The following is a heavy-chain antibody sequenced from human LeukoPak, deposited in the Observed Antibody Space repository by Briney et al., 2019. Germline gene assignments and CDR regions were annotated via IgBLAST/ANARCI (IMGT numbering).Heavy chain of an antibody. D-gene: IGHD3-22*01. J-gene: IGHJ3*01. V-gene: IGHV1-3*01. CDR1: GYTFTSYA. CDR3: ARDHDDNSGIYNGGALDL. CDR2: INAGNGNT. Sequence: GASVKVSCKASGYTFTSYAMHWVRQAPGQRLEWMGWINAGNGNTKYSQKFQGRVTITRDTSASTAYMELSSLRAEDTAVYYCARDHDDNSGIYNGGALDLWGQGTMVTVS.